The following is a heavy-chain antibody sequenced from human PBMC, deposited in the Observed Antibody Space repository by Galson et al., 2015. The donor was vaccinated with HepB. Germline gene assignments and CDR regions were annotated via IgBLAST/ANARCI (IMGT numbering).Heavy chain of an antibody. Sequence: SLRLSCAASGFTFSSYAMHWVRQAPGKGLEWVAVISYDGSNKYYADSVKGRFTISRDNSKNTLYLQMNSLRAEDTAVYYCARGPGPGYSSGWLDYWGQGTLFTVSS. CDR3: ARGPGPGYSSGWLDY. J-gene: IGHJ4*02. CDR1: GFTFSSYA. V-gene: IGHV3-30-3*01. CDR2: ISYDGSNK. D-gene: IGHD6-19*01.